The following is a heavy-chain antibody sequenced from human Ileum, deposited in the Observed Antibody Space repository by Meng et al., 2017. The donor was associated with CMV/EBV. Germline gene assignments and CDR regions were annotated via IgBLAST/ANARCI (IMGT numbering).Heavy chain of an antibody. D-gene: IGHD5-18*01. CDR1: GFTFSSYS. CDR2: ISSGSTYI. V-gene: IGHV3-21*06. J-gene: IGHJ4*02. Sequence: GESLKISCAASGFTFSSYSINWVRQAPGKGLEWVSSISSGSTYIYYADSVKGRFTPSRDNAKNSLYLQMNSLRAEDTAVYYCARGNRRIQLWFGTFDYWGQGTLVTVSS. CDR3: ARGNRRIQLWFGTFDY.